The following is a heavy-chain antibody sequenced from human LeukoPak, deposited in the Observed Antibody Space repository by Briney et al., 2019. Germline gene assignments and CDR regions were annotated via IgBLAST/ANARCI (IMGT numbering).Heavy chain of an antibody. D-gene: IGHD3-10*01. J-gene: IGHJ6*03. CDR1: GYTFIGYY. V-gene: IGHV1-2*02. Sequence: GASVNVSCKASGYTFIGYYMHWVRQAPGQGLEWMGWINPNSGGTNYAQKFQGRVTMTRDTSISTAYMELSRLRSDDTAVYYCATLYTGDYYYYMDVWGKGTTATVSS. CDR3: ATLYTGDYYYYMDV. CDR2: INPNSGGT.